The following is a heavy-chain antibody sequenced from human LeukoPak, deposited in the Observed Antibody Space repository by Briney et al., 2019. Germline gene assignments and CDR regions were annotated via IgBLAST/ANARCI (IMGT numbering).Heavy chain of an antibody. CDR1: GFTFSNYG. Sequence: PGGSLRLSCAASGFTFSNYGMHWGRQAPGKGLEWVAVSSYDGGTKYYADSVKGRFTISRDNSKDTLYLQMISLRAEDTAVYYCAKEACGGSCYSDYFDYWGQGTLVTVSS. J-gene: IGHJ4*02. CDR3: AKEACGGSCYSDYFDY. CDR2: SSYDGGTK. V-gene: IGHV3-30*18. D-gene: IGHD2-15*01.